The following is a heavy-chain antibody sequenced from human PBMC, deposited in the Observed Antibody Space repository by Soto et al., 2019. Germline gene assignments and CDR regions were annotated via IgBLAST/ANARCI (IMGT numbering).Heavy chain of an antibody. V-gene: IGHV3-9*01. D-gene: IGHD3-10*01. J-gene: IGHJ4*02. CDR3: AKDHGSGTLHVSLVY. CDR2: ISWNSGSI. Sequence: EVQLVESGGGLVQPGRSLRLSCAASGFTFDDYAMHWVRQAPGKGLEWVSGISWNSGSIGYADSVKGRFTISRDNAKNSLYLQMNSLRAEDTALYYCAKDHGSGTLHVSLVYWGQGTLVTVSS. CDR1: GFTFDDYA.